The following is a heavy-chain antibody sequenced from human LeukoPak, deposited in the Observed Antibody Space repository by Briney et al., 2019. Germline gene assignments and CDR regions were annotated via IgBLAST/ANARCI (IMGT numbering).Heavy chain of an antibody. CDR3: AKDRFCSGAGCSDAFDI. CDR1: GFSFSSYA. Sequence: AGGSLRLSCAATGFSFSSYAMSWARQAPRKGLEWVSYISGSGGTTYYADSVRGRFTISRDNSKSTLYLQLNRLRAEDTAIYYCAKDRFCSGAGCSDAFDIWGQGTMVTVSS. D-gene: IGHD2-15*01. J-gene: IGHJ3*02. V-gene: IGHV3-23*01. CDR2: ISGSGGTT.